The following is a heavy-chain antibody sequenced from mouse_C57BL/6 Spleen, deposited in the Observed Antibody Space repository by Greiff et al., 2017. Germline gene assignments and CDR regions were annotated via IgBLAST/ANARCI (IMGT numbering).Heavy chain of an antibody. J-gene: IGHJ4*01. CDR2: IRNKANGYTT. CDR1: GFTFTDYY. CDR3: ASPAYSPYAMDY. D-gene: IGHD2-10*01. V-gene: IGHV7-3*01. Sequence: EVQLVESGGGLVQPGGSLSLSCAASGFTFTDYYMSWVRQPPGKALEWLGFIRNKANGYTTEYSASVKGRFTISRDNSQSILYLQMNALRAEDSATYYCASPAYSPYAMDYWGQGTSVTVSS.